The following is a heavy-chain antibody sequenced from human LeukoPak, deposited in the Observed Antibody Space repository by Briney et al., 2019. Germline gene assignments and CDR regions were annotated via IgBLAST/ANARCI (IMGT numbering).Heavy chain of an antibody. D-gene: IGHD6-19*01. Sequence: GGSLRLSCAASGFTFSSYAMSWVRQAPGKGLEWVSAISGSGGSTYYADPVKGRFTISRDNSKNTLYLQMNSLRAEDTAVYYCASSPRYSSGWYCVYWGQGTLVTVSS. CDR1: GFTFSSYA. CDR2: ISGSGGST. V-gene: IGHV3-23*01. J-gene: IGHJ4*02. CDR3: ASSPRYSSGWYCVY.